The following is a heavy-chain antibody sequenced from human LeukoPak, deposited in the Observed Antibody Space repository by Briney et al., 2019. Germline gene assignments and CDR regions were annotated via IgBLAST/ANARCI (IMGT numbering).Heavy chain of an antibody. J-gene: IGHJ4*02. Sequence: SETLSLTCSVSGGSIGTYYWSWVRQPPGKGLEWIGYIYYSGSTYYNPSLKSRVTISVDTSKNQFSLKLSSVTAADTAVYYCARDSGPGFGGSFDYWGQGTLVTVSS. CDR2: IYYSGST. V-gene: IGHV4-59*12. CDR1: GGSIGTYY. D-gene: IGHD1-26*01. CDR3: ARDSGPGFGGSFDY.